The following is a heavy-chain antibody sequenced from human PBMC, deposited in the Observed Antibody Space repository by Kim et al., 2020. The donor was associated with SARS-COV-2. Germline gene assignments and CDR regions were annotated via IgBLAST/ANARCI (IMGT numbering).Heavy chain of an antibody. J-gene: IGHJ6*02. CDR3: ARDPLGDYYYGMDV. CDR2: IYYSGST. V-gene: IGHV4-59*13. Sequence: SETLSLTCTVSGGSISSYYWSWIRQPPGKGLEWIGYIYYSGSTNYNPSLKSRVTISVDTSKNQFSLKLSSVTAADTAVYYCARDPLGDYYYGMDVWGQGTTVTVSS. CDR1: GGSISSYY. D-gene: IGHD3-16*02.